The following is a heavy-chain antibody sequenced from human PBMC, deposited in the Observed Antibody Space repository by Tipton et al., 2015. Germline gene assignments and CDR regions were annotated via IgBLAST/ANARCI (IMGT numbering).Heavy chain of an antibody. V-gene: IGHV4-59*12. CDR1: GGSFSDYY. CDR2: IYYRGST. J-gene: IGHJ4*02. CDR3: AGHYDFWSGYLDY. Sequence: TLSLTCTVSGGSFSDYYWSWIRQPPGKGLEWIGYIYYRGSTNYNPSLKSRVTISVDKSKNQFSLKLSSVTAADTAVYYCAGHYDFWSGYLDYWGQGTLVTVSS. D-gene: IGHD3-3*01.